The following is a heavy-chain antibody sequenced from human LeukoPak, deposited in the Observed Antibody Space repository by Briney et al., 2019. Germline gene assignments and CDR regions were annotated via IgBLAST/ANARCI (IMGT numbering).Heavy chain of an antibody. D-gene: IGHD3-10*01. V-gene: IGHV4-34*01. CDR2: INHSGST. CDR1: GGSFSGYY. J-gene: IGHJ4*02. Sequence: PSETLSLTCAVYGGSFSGYYWSWIRQPPGKGLEWIGEINHSGSTNYNPSLKSRVTISVDTSKNQFSLKLSSVTAADTGVYYCVRGSLITVVRGVIIINYFDYWGQGTLVTVSS. CDR3: VRGSLITVVRGVIIINYFDY.